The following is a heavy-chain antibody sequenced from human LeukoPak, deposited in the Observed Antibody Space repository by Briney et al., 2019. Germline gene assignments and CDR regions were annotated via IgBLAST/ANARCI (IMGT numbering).Heavy chain of an antibody. Sequence: GGSLRLSCAASGFTFDDYGMSWVRQAPGKGLEWVSGINWNGGSTGYADSVKGRFTISRDNAKNSLYLQMNSLRSEDMALYSCARGVGDYCSGGSCYYFDYWGQGTLVTVSS. J-gene: IGHJ4*02. CDR3: ARGVGDYCSGGSCYYFDY. V-gene: IGHV3-20*04. D-gene: IGHD2-15*01. CDR2: INWNGGST. CDR1: GFTFDDYG.